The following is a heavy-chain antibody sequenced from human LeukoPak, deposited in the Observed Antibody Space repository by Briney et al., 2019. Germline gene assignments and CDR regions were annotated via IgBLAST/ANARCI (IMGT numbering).Heavy chain of an antibody. V-gene: IGHV3-30*03. Sequence: GGFLRLSCAASGFTFSNFGMHWVRQAPGKGLEWVAVISYDGSDKYYADSVKGRFTISRDNAKNSLYLQMNSLRAEDTAVYYCASGRYYDFWSGYFSPEDYYYYYGMDVWGQGTTVTVSS. CDR3: ASGRYYDFWSGYFSPEDYYYYYGMDV. CDR2: ISYDGSDK. CDR1: GFTFSNFG. D-gene: IGHD3-3*01. J-gene: IGHJ6*02.